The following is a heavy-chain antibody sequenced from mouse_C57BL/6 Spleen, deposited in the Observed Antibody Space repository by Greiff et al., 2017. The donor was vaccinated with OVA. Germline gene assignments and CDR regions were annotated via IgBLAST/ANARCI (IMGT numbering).Heavy chain of an antibody. CDR2: IYPGSGST. CDR3: ASSGIVAFAY. Sequence: QVQLQQPGAELVPPGASVHISFTSSFSPFPLYLLTWVKQRPGQGLEWIGDIYPGSGSTNYNEKFKSKATLTVDTSSSTASMQLSSLTSEDSAVYSCASSGIVAFAYWGPGTTLTVSS. J-gene: IGHJ2*01. V-gene: IGHV1-55*01. CDR1: FSPFPLYL. D-gene: IGHD1-3*01.